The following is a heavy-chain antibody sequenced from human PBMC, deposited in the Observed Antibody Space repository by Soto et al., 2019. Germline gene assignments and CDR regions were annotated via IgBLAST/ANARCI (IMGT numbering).Heavy chain of an antibody. CDR3: AKDKTGGQWLVIRYYFDY. J-gene: IGHJ4*02. CDR1: GFTFSSYA. D-gene: IGHD6-19*01. Sequence: GGSLRLSCAASGFTFSSYAMSWVRQAPGKGLEWVSAISGSGGSTYYADSVKGRFTISRDNSKNTLYLQMNSLRAEDTAVYYCAKDKTGGQWLVIRYYFDYWGQGTLVTVSS. V-gene: IGHV3-23*01. CDR2: ISGSGGST.